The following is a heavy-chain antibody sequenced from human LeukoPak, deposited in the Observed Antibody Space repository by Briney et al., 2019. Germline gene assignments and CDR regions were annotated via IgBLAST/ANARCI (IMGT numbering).Heavy chain of an antibody. CDR3: AKPHMITFGGIIVPDFDY. CDR1: GFSFSTYG. CDR2: VSYDGNTQ. D-gene: IGHD3-16*02. Sequence: GGSLRLSCAASGFSFSTYGMHWVRQVPGKGLEWVALVSYDGNTQHYAHSVKGRFTISRDNSKNTLYLQMNSLRAEDTAVYYCAKPHMITFGGIIVPDFDYWGQGTLVTVSS. J-gene: IGHJ4*02. V-gene: IGHV3-30*18.